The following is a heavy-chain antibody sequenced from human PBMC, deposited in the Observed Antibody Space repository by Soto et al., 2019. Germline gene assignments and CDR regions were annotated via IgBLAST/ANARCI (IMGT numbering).Heavy chain of an antibody. CDR2: IYTSGST. J-gene: IGHJ6*02. V-gene: IGHV4-4*07. CDR3: ARMGYSYGLYSYYYYGMDV. D-gene: IGHD5-18*01. CDR1: GGSISSYY. Sequence: SETLSLTCTVSGGSISSYYWSWIRQPAGKGLEWIGRIYTSGSTNYNPSLKSRVTMSVDTSKNQFSLKLSSVTAADTAVYYCARMGYSYGLYSYYYYGMDVWGQGTTVTVSS.